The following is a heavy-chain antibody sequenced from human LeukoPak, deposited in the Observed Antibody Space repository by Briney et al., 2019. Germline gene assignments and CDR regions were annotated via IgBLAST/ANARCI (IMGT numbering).Heavy chain of an antibody. V-gene: IGHV4-59*08. D-gene: IGHD3-22*01. J-gene: IGHJ4*02. CDR2: IYYSGST. CDR3: ARLDYYDSSLDY. CDR1: GGSFSGYY. Sequence: SETLSLTCAVYGGSFSGYYWSWIRQPPGKGLEWIGYIYYSGSTNYNPSLKSRVTISVDTSKNQFSLKLSSVTAADTAVYYCARLDYYDSSLDYWGQGTLVTVSS.